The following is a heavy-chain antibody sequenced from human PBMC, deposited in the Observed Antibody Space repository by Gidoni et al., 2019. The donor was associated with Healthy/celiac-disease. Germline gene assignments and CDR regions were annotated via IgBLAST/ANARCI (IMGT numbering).Heavy chain of an antibody. V-gene: IGHV3-73*01. J-gene: IGHJ6*02. CDR2: IRSKANSYAT. Sequence: EVQLVESGGGLVQPWGSLKLSCAASGFTFSGSAMHWVRQASGKGLEWVGRIRSKANSYATAYAASVKGRFTISRDDSKNTAYLQMNSLKTEDTAVYYCTRPYSSGFDVYYGMDVWGQGTTVTVSS. CDR3: TRPYSSGFDVYYGMDV. CDR1: GFTFSGSA. D-gene: IGHD6-19*01.